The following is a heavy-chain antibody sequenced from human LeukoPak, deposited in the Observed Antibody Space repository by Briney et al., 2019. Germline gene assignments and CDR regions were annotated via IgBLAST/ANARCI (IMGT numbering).Heavy chain of an antibody. J-gene: IGHJ3*02. V-gene: IGHV3-11*04. CDR2: ISSRDGAK. D-gene: IGHD3-3*01. CDR3: ARHTSRHYDFWSGLIRTPDAFDI. Sequence: GGSLRLSCAAAGFTFSDYYMSWIRQAPGKGLEWVSHISSRDGAKYYADSVKGRFTISRDNAKNSLYLQMNSLRAEDTAVYYCARHTSRHYDFWSGLIRTPDAFDIWGQGTMVTVSS. CDR1: GFTFSDYY.